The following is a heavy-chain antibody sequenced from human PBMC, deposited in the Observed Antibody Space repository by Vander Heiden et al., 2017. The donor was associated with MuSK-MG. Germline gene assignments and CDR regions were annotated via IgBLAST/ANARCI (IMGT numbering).Heavy chain of an antibody. J-gene: IGHJ3*02. Sequence: QVQLVQSGADVRKPGASVTVSCKASGYRFTGHYIHWVRQAPGQGLEWMGWINPNSGGINYAQKFQGRVTMTRDTSISTAYMELSSLRSDDTAMYFCARVGHRDGYTEAYDIWGQGTMVTVSS. CDR3: ARVGHRDGYTEAYDI. V-gene: IGHV1-2*02. D-gene: IGHD5-12*01. CDR1: GYRFTGHY. CDR2: INPNSGGI.